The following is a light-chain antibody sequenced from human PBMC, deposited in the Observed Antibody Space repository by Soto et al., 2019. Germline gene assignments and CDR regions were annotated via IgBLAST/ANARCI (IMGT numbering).Light chain of an antibody. J-gene: IGKJ5*01. CDR1: QSVSSN. CDR3: QQRSNGPPIT. V-gene: IGKV3-11*01. CDR2: DAS. Sequence: ESVLTKSPGTVFLPQGDRATLPCRASQSVSSNKLAWYQQKPGQAPRLLIYDASNRATGIPARFSGSGSGTDFTLTISSLEPEDFAVYYCQQRSNGPPITFGQGTRLEVK.